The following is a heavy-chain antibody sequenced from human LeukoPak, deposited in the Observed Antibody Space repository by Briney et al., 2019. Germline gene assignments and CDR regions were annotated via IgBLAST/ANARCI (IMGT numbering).Heavy chain of an antibody. Sequence: GGSLRLSCAASGFTFSDYYMSWIRQAPGKGLEWVSYISSSGSTIYYADSVKGRFTISRDNAKNSLYLQMNSLRAEDTAVYYCAGLWRYCSGGSCVEAFDIWGQGTMVTVSS. CDR2: ISSSGSTI. J-gene: IGHJ3*02. V-gene: IGHV3-11*01. D-gene: IGHD2-15*01. CDR3: AGLWRYCSGGSCVEAFDI. CDR1: GFTFSDYY.